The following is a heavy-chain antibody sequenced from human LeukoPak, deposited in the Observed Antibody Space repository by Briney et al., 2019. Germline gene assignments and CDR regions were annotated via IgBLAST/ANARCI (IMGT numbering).Heavy chain of an antibody. Sequence: SETLSLTCAVYGGSFSGYYWSWIRQPPGKGLEWIGEINHSGSTNYNPSLKSRVTISVDTSKNQFSLKLSSVTAADTAVYYCARGLPAYCSSTSCYVNDYWGQGTLVTVSS. CDR1: GGSFSGYY. CDR2: INHSGST. J-gene: IGHJ4*02. D-gene: IGHD2-2*01. CDR3: ARGLPAYCSSTSCYVNDY. V-gene: IGHV4-34*01.